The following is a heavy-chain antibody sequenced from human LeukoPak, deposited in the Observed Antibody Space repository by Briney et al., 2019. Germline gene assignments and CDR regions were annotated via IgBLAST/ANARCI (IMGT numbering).Heavy chain of an antibody. CDR3: ARAPSERADNALDI. J-gene: IGHJ3*02. D-gene: IGHD1-14*01. CDR2: ISYDGSNT. V-gene: IGHV3-30*03. CDR1: GFSFSGYG. Sequence: GRSLRLSCAASGFSFSGYGMHWVRQAPGKGLEWVAVISYDGSNTYHADSVKGRFTISRDNSKNTLYLQMNSLRAEDTGVYYCARAPSERADNALDIWGQGTKVAVSS.